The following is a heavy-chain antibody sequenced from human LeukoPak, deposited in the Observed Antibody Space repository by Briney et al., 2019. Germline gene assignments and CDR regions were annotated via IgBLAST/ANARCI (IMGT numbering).Heavy chain of an antibody. CDR1: GFTFSGSA. V-gene: IGHV3-73*01. J-gene: IGHJ4*02. Sequence: PGGSLRLSCAASGFTFSGSAMHWVRQASGKGLEWVGRIRSKANGYATAYAASVKGRFTISRDDSKNTAYLQMNSLKTEDTAVYYCARGNYDYVWGSPFDYWGQGTLVTASS. CDR3: ARGNYDYVWGSPFDY. CDR2: IRSKANGYAT. D-gene: IGHD3-16*01.